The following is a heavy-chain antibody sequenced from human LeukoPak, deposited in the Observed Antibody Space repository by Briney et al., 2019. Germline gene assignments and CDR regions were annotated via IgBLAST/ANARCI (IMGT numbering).Heavy chain of an antibody. CDR3: ARDGIYYDSRDAFDI. CDR2: ISGNSGDT. D-gene: IGHD3-22*01. V-gene: IGHV3-11*06. J-gene: IGHJ3*02. CDR1: GFTFSDSY. Sequence: GGSLRLSCAASGFTFSDSYMNWVRQAPGKGLEWLSYISGNSGDTNYADSVKGRFTISRDNAKNSLYLQMNSLRAEDTAVYYCARDGIYYDSRDAFDIWGQGTMVTVSS.